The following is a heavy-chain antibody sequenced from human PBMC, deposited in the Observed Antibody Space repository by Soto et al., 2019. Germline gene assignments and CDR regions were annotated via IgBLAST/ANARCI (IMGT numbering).Heavy chain of an antibody. J-gene: IGHJ4*02. Sequence: QVQLQESGPGLVKPSQTLSLTCTVSGGSISSGGYYWSWIRQNPGKGLEWIGYVYYSGTTYYNPSLKSRVAISVDTFKNHFSLNLSSVSAADPAVYYCARHYGDRPGYFDYWGQGTLVTVSS. CDR2: VYYSGTT. CDR1: GGSISSGGYY. D-gene: IGHD4-17*01. CDR3: ARHYGDRPGYFDY. V-gene: IGHV4-31*03.